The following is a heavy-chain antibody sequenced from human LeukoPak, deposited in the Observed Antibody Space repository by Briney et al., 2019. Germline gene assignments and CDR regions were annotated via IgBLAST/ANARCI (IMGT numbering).Heavy chain of an antibody. V-gene: IGHV4-59*01. CDR1: GGSINGYY. J-gene: IGHJ4*02. CDR2: IYYSGST. CDR3: ERVTTVAGSDYFDY. Sequence: SETLSLTCTVSGGSINGYYWNWIRQPPGKGLKWIGYIYYSGSTNYNPSLKSRVTISVDTSKNHFSLKLSSVTAADTAVYYCERVTTVAGSDYFDYWGQGTPVTVSS. D-gene: IGHD6-19*01.